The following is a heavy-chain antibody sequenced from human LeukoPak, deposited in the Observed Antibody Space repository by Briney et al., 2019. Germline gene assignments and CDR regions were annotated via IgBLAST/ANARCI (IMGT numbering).Heavy chain of an antibody. CDR2: IYPGDSDT. CDR3: ARNAGSMIRAVPDY. J-gene: IGHJ4*02. V-gene: IGHV5-51*01. CDR1: GFTFSTYW. D-gene: IGHD3-10*01. Sequence: NTGESLKISCKGSGFTFSTYWIGWVRQMPGKGLEWMGIIYPGDSDTRYSPSFQGQVTISADKSVNTAYLQWNSLKASDTAMYYCARNAGSMIRAVPDYWGQGTLVTVSS.